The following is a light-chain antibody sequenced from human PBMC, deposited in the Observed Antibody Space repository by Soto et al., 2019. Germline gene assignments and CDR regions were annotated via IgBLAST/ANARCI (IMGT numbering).Light chain of an antibody. V-gene: IGLV2-14*03. CDR3: CSYTTSSTSV. CDR2: DVN. Sequence: QSALTQPASVSGSPGQSIAISCTGTSSDVGSDYNYVSWYQQHPGKAPKLMVYDVNTRPSGVSNRFSGSKSGTTASLTISGLQAEDEADYYCCSYTTSSTSVFCTGPKVTVL. CDR1: SSDVGSDYNY. J-gene: IGLJ1*01.